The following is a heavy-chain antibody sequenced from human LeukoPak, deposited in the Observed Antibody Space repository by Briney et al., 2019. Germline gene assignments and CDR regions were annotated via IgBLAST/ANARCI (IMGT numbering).Heavy chain of an antibody. Sequence: ASVKVSCKASGYTFTGYYMHWVRQAPGQGLEWMGWIYPNSGGTNYAQKFQGRVTMTRDTSISTAYMELSRLRSDDTAVYYCARGPRASRPPGYYYMDVWGKGTTVTVSS. CDR3: ARGPRASRPPGYYYMDV. CDR2: IYPNSGGT. V-gene: IGHV1-2*02. J-gene: IGHJ6*03. CDR1: GYTFTGYY. D-gene: IGHD1-14*01.